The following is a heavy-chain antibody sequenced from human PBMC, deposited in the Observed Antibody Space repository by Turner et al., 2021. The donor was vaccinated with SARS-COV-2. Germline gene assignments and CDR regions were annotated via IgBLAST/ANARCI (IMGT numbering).Heavy chain of an antibody. V-gene: IGHV3-23*01. D-gene: IGHD1-26*01. CDR3: AKDGHSPHKYYFDY. CDR1: GFTFSSYA. J-gene: IGHJ4*02. Sequence: EVQLLESGGGLVQPGGSLSLSGAASGFTFSSYARCSVRQAQGKGLEWVSAISGSGDATYVKGRFTISRDNSKITLYLQMNSLTAEDTAVYYCAKDGHSPHKYYFDYWGQGTLVTVSS. CDR2: ISGSGDAT.